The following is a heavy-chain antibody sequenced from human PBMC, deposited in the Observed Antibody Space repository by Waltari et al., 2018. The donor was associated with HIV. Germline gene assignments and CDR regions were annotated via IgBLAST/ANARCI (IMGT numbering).Heavy chain of an antibody. CDR3: VKERGPFNGFDI. V-gene: IGHV3-33*06. Sequence: QVYLLESGGGVVQPGGSLQHSCAASGLTSRRYGMPWVRQAPGKGLEWVAVIWSDGYNKFYADSVRGRFTFSRDNSKYTLSLQMNSLRAEDTALYYCVKERGPFNGFDIWGQGTMVTVSS. D-gene: IGHD3-16*01. J-gene: IGHJ3*02. CDR1: GLTSRRYG. CDR2: IWSDGYNK.